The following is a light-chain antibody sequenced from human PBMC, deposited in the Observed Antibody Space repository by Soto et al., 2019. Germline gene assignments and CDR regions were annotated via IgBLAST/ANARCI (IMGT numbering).Light chain of an antibody. Sequence: DIQMTQSPSSLSSYVGERVTITCRASQDISQHLNWFQQKAGKAPELLIYDASNLQTGVPSRFSGSGYGTDFTLTISSLQPGDVATYFCQQFDGLPYTFGQGTKLRI. CDR2: DAS. CDR1: QDISQH. V-gene: IGKV1-33*01. J-gene: IGKJ2*01. CDR3: QQFDGLPYT.